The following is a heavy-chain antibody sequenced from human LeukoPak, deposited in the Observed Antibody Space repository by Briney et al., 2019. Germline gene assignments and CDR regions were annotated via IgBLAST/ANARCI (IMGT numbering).Heavy chain of an antibody. J-gene: IGHJ3*02. CDR1: RFTFSNAW. V-gene: IGHV3-15*01. CDR3: TIDDTILGVVTYDALD. D-gene: IGHD3-3*01. Sequence: GGSLRLSCTASRFTFSNAWMSWVCQAPRKGLEWVRRIKGKTYAGTRDYAAPVKGRFTISRDDSRNKLYLQMNSLKTEETAGDYCTIDDTILGVVTYDALDIGAKGQWSPSLQ. CDR2: IKGKTYAGTR.